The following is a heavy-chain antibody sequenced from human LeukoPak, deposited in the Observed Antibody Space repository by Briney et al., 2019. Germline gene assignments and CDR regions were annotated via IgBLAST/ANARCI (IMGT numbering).Heavy chain of an antibody. CDR2: FDPEDGET. J-gene: IGHJ6*02. CDR3: ARRRGIVVVPAAFDNYYYGMDV. Sequence: ASVKVSCKVSGYTLTELSMHWVRQAPGKGLEWMGGFDPEDGETIYAQKFQGRVTMTEDTSTDTAYMELSSLRSEDTAVYYCARRRGIVVVPAAFDNYYYGMDVWGQGTTVTVSS. V-gene: IGHV1-24*01. D-gene: IGHD2-2*01. CDR1: GYTLTELS.